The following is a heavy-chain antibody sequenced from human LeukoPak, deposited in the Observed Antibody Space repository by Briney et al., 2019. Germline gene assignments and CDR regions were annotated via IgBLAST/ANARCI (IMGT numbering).Heavy chain of an antibody. V-gene: IGHV3-23*01. D-gene: IGHD2-21*02. CDR1: GFTFSSHA. CDR2: ITGSGSGA. J-gene: IGHJ4*02. CDR3: AKVTGDHVHLQDDFAY. Sequence: GGSLRLSCTASGFTFSSHAMTWVRQTAGMGLQWVSSITGSGSGAYYADSVKGRVTISRDHSKTTLFLQMDSLRREDKRVYYCAKVTGDHVHLQDDFAYWGQGTLVTVS.